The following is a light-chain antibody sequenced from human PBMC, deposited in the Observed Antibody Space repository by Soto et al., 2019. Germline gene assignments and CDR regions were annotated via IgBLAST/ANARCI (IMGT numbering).Light chain of an antibody. CDR2: DVS. V-gene: IGKV3-20*01. CDR3: QQYGSSPT. J-gene: IGKJ1*01. CDR1: QSVSSSY. Sequence: EIVLTQSPGTLSLSPGERATLSCRSSQSVSSSYLAWYQQKPGQAPRLLIYDVSSRATGIPDRFSGSASGTDFTHTISRLAPEIFAVYYCQQYGSSPTFGQGTKVVIK.